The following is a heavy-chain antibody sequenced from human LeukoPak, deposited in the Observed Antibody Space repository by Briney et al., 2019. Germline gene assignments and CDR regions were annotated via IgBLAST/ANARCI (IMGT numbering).Heavy chain of an antibody. V-gene: IGHV1-2*02. J-gene: IGHJ4*02. CDR2: INPNSGGT. CDR3: ARGAWFGELLLGDY. Sequence: ASVKVSCKASGYTFTGYYMHWVRQAPGQGLEWMGWINPNSGGTNYAQKFQGRVTMTRDTSISTAYMELSRLRSDDTAVYYCARGAWFGELLLGDYWGQGTLVTVSS. D-gene: IGHD3-10*01. CDR1: GYTFTGYY.